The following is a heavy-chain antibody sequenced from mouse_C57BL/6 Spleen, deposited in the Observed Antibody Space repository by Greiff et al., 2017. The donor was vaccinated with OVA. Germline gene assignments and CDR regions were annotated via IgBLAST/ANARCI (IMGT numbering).Heavy chain of an antibody. J-gene: IGHJ4*01. Sequence: VQLQQSGPELVKPGASVKMSCKASGYTFTDYNMHWVKQSHGKSLEWIGYINPNNGGTSYNQKFKGKATLTVNKSSSTAYMELRSLTSEDSAVYYCATYYDYDEGAMDYWGQGTSVNVSS. CDR3: ATYYDYDEGAMDY. CDR2: INPNNGGT. V-gene: IGHV1-22*01. CDR1: GYTFTDYN. D-gene: IGHD2-4*01.